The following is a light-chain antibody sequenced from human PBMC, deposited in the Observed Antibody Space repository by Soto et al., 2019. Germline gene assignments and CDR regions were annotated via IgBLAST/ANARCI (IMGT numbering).Light chain of an antibody. CDR2: DAY. CDR1: QSFRGL. Sequence: EVVLTQSPVTLSLSPGERATLSCRASQSFRGLLAWYQQKPGQAPRLLIYDAYNRATGIPPRFSGSGSGTYFTLTISSLEPEDSAVYYCQQRHVWPITFGQGTRLEIK. CDR3: QQRHVWPIT. V-gene: IGKV3-11*01. J-gene: IGKJ5*01.